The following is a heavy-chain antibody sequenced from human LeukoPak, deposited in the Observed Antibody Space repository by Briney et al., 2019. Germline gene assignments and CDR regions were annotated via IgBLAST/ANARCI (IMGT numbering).Heavy chain of an antibody. Sequence: ASVKVSCKASGYTFTSYGISWVRQAPGQGLEWMGWISAYNDNTNYAQKLQGRVTMTTDTSTSTAYMELRSLRSDDTAVYYCARDSILRYFDWLPNFDYWGQGTLVTVSS. CDR1: GYTFTSYG. J-gene: IGHJ4*02. CDR3: ARDSILRYFDWLPNFDY. V-gene: IGHV1-18*01. D-gene: IGHD3-9*01. CDR2: ISAYNDNT.